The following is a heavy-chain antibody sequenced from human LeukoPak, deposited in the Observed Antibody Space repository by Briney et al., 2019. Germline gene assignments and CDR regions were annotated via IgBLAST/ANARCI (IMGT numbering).Heavy chain of an antibody. J-gene: IGHJ6*02. CDR2: INHSGST. Sequence: SETLSLTCAVYGGSFSGYYWSWIRQPPGKGLEWIGEINHSGSTNYNPSLKSRVTISVDTSKNQFSLKLSSVTAADTAVYYCARDSGIVGATDSKFYYYYGVDVWGQGTTVTVSS. D-gene: IGHD1-26*01. V-gene: IGHV4-34*01. CDR3: ARDSGIVGATDSKFYYYYGVDV. CDR1: GGSFSGYY.